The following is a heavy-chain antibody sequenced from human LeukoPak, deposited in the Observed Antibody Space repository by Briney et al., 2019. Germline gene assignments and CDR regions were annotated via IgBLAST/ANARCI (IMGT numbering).Heavy chain of an antibody. Sequence: GGSLRLSCAASGFTFSSYGMHWVRQAPGKGLEWVAFIRYDGSNKYYADSVKGRFTISRDNSKNTLYLQMNSLRAEGTAVYYCAKDIGSVWGSYRSYYWGQGTLVTVSS. CDR1: GFTFSSYG. CDR3: AKDIGSVWGSYRSYY. D-gene: IGHD3-16*02. J-gene: IGHJ4*02. CDR2: IRYDGSNK. V-gene: IGHV3-30*02.